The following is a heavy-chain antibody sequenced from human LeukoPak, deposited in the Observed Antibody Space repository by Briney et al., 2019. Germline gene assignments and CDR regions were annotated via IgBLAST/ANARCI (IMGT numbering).Heavy chain of an antibody. Sequence: SETLSLTCAVYGGSFSGYYWSWIRQPPGKGLEWIGEINHSGSTNYNPSLKSRVTISVDTSKNQFSLKLSSLTAADTAVYYCARRYSSSWFNYWGRGTLVTVSS. D-gene: IGHD6-13*01. CDR3: ARRYSSSWFNY. V-gene: IGHV4-34*01. J-gene: IGHJ4*02. CDR1: GGSFSGYY. CDR2: INHSGST.